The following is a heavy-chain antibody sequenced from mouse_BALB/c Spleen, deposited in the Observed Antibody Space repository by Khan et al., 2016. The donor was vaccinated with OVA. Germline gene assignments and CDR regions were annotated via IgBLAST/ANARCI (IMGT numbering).Heavy chain of an antibody. CDR3: ARNYKYDVYFDY. CDR1: GYTFTSYV. D-gene: IGHD2-12*01. CDR2: VYPYNDDT. J-gene: IGHJ2*01. Sequence: VQLQQSGPELVKPGASVKMSCKASGYTFTSYVIHWVKQKPGQGLEWIGYVYPYNDDTKYNETFKGKATLTSDKSSSTAYMELRSLTSEDSAVYYCARNYKYDVYFDYWGQGTTLTVSS. V-gene: IGHV1S136*01.